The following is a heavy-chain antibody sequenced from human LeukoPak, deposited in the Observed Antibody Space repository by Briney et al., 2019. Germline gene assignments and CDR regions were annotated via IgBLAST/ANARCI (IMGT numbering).Heavy chain of an antibody. CDR1: GGSISSYY. Sequence: PSETLSLTCTVSGGSISSYYWSWIRQPPGKGLEWIGYIYYSGSTNYNPSLKSRVTISVDTSKNQFSLKLSSVTAADTAVYYCARRGSSYPYYFDYWGQGTLVTVSS. CDR3: ARRGSSYPYYFDY. D-gene: IGHD6-6*01. CDR2: IYYSGST. J-gene: IGHJ4*02. V-gene: IGHV4-59*08.